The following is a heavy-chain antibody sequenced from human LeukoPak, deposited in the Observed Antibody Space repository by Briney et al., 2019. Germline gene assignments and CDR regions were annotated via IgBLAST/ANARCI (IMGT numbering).Heavy chain of an antibody. Sequence: GASVKVSCKASGYPFTDYYIHWVRQAPGHGLEWIGWMSSNSGDTLSPQKFQGRVTMTRDTAISTAYMELSSLRSDDTAVYYCARGQVLVGGNWFDPWGQGTLVTVSS. CDR3: ARGQVLVGGNWFDP. D-gene: IGHD3-10*01. J-gene: IGHJ5*02. CDR2: MSSNSGDT. CDR1: GYPFTDYY. V-gene: IGHV1-2*02.